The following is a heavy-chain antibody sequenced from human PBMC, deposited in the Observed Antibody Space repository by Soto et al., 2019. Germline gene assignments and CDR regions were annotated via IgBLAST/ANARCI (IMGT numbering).Heavy chain of an antibody. CDR1: GYTFTGYY. D-gene: IGHD3-22*01. CDR3: ARSLNFYYDSSGYQPRLNAFDI. Sequence: GASVKVSCKASGYTFTGYYIHWVRQAPGQGLEWMGWINPNSGGTNYAQKFQGWVTMTRDTSISTAYMELSRLRSDDMAVYYCARSLNFYYDSSGYQPRLNAFDIWGQGTMVT. CDR2: INPNSGGT. J-gene: IGHJ3*02. V-gene: IGHV1-2*04.